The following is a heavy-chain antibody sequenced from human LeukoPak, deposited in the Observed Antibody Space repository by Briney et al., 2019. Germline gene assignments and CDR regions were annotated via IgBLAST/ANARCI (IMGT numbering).Heavy chain of an antibody. Sequence: SGTLSLTCTDSGAPTSSCSYYGSWIRKPAGKGLEWIGRIYTSGSTTYNPSLKSRVTISVDTSKIQFSLKMSSGTAADTAVYYCARDVGLGSGSYYSPYYYYYMDVWGKGTTVTVSS. CDR3: ARDVGLGSGSYYSPYYYYYMDV. J-gene: IGHJ6*03. CDR2: IYTSGST. D-gene: IGHD3-10*01. V-gene: IGHV4-61*02. CDR1: GAPTSSCSYY.